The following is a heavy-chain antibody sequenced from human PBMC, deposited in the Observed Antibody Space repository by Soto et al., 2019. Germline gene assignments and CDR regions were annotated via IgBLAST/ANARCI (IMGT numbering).Heavy chain of an antibody. Sequence: PSETMSLTCAVYGGSFSGYYWSWNRQPPGKGLEWIGEINHSGRTTDNPSLKVRVTISVDTSKNQFSLKLSSVTASDTAVYYCARRSGGPLDYWGQGTLVNRLL. CDR2: INHSGRT. CDR3: ARRSGGPLDY. J-gene: IGHJ4*02. CDR1: GGSFSGYY. D-gene: IGHD2-15*01. V-gene: IGHV4-34*01.